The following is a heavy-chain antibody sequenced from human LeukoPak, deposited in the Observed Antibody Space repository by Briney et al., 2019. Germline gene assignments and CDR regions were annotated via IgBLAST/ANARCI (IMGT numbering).Heavy chain of an antibody. D-gene: IGHD6-13*01. CDR1: GFTFSSYA. V-gene: IGHV3-30-3*01. CDR3: ARGRAYSSSSYPSPGIDY. CDR2: ISYDGSNK. J-gene: IGHJ4*02. Sequence: GGSLRLSCAASGFTFSSYAMHWVRQAPGKGLEWVAVISYDGSNKYYADSVKGRFTISRDNSKNTLYLQMNSLRADDTAVYYCARGRAYSSSSYPSPGIDYWGQGTLVTVSS.